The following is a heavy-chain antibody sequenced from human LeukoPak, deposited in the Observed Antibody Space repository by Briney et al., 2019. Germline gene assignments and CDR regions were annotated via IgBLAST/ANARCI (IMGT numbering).Heavy chain of an antibody. V-gene: IGHV4-59*01. CDR1: DGSISGYS. CDR2: IYYSGDT. CDR3: VRGPYGASISKWFDP. J-gene: IGHJ5*02. Sequence: SETLSLICTVSDGSISGYSWSWIRQPPGKGLEWIGYIYYSGDTNYNPSLKSRVTLSVDTSRNLLSLQLTSVTTADTAVYFCVRGPYGASISKWFDPWGQGTLVIVSS. D-gene: IGHD4/OR15-4a*01.